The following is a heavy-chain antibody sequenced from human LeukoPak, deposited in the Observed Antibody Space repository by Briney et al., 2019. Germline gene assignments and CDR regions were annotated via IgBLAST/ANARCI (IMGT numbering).Heavy chain of an antibody. CDR1: GGSISSSSYY. CDR2: IYYSGST. V-gene: IGHV4-39*07. Sequence: SETLSLTCTVSGGSISSSSYYWGWIRQPPGKGLEWIGSIYYSGSTYYNPSLKSRVTISVDTSKNQFSLKLSSVTAADTAVYYCARVLWFGELADPFDIWGQGTMVIVSS. CDR3: ARVLWFGELADPFDI. D-gene: IGHD3-10*01. J-gene: IGHJ3*02.